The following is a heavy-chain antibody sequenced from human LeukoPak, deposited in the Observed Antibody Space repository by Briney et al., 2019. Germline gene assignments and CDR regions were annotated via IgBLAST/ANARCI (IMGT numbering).Heavy chain of an antibody. CDR1: GGSFSSGSYY. Sequence: PSETLSLTCTVSGGSFSSGSYYWSWIQQPPGKGLEWIGYIYYSGSTNYNPSLKSRVTISVDTSKNQFSLKLSSVTAADTAVYYCARGRTGIAVAGTGIYYYYGMDVWGQGTTVTVSS. CDR2: IYYSGST. CDR3: ARGRTGIAVAGTGIYYYYGMDV. V-gene: IGHV4-61*01. D-gene: IGHD6-19*01. J-gene: IGHJ6*02.